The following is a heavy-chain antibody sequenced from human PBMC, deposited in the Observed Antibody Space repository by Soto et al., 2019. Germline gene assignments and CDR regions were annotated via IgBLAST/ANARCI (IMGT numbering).Heavy chain of an antibody. CDR3: ARDSDGLNVHFDY. J-gene: IGHJ4*02. CDR1: GFTFSSYA. D-gene: IGHD2-8*01. Sequence: QVQLVESGGGVVQPGRSLRLSCAASGFTFSSYAMHWVRQAPGKGLEWVAVISYDGSNKYYADSVKGRFTISRDNSKNTLYLQMTSLRAEDTAVYYCARDSDGLNVHFDYWGQGTLVTVSS. CDR2: ISYDGSNK. V-gene: IGHV3-30-3*01.